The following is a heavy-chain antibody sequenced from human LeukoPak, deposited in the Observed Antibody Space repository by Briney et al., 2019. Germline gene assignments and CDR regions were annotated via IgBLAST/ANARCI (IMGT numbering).Heavy chain of an antibody. Sequence: KPSETLSLTCTVSGGSISSYYWSWIRQPPGKGLEWIGYIYYSGSTNYNPSLKSRVTISVDTSKNQFSLKLSSVTAADTAVYYCARGPQKWLLATYYFDYWGQGTLVTASS. CDR2: IYYSGST. CDR1: GGSISSYY. J-gene: IGHJ4*02. V-gene: IGHV4-59*12. CDR3: ARGPQKWLLATYYFDY. D-gene: IGHD3-22*01.